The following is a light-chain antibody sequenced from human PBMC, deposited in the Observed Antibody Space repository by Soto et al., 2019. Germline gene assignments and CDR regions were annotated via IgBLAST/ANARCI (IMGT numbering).Light chain of an antibody. CDR3: AAWDDSLNGVV. CDR1: TSDVGGYNL. J-gene: IGLJ2*01. CDR2: SNN. V-gene: IGLV1-44*01. Sequence: QSVLTQPASVSGSPGQSITISCSGTTSDVGGYNLVSWYQQHTAKAPKLLIYSNNQRPSGVPDRFSGSKSGTSASLAISGLQSEDEADYYCAAWDDSLNGVVFGGGTKLTVL.